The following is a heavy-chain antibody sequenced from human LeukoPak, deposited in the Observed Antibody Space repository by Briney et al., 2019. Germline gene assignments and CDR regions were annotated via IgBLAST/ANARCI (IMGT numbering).Heavy chain of an antibody. V-gene: IGHV4-31*03. CDR1: GGSISSGGYY. D-gene: IGHD4-23*01. CDR3: ASSVDYGGNSEFIDY. CDR2: IYYSGST. J-gene: IGHJ4*02. Sequence: TPSETLSLTCTVSGGSISSGGYYWSWIRQHPRKGLEWIGYIYYSGSTYYNPSLKSRVTISVDTSKNQFSLKLSSVTAADTAVYYCASSVDYGGNSEFIDYWGQGTLVTVSS.